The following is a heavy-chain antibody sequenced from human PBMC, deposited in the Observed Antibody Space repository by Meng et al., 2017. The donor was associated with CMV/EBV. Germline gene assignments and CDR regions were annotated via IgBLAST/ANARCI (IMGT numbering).Heavy chain of an antibody. V-gene: IGHV3-74*01. CDR1: GFTFSSYW. J-gene: IGHJ6*02. CDR3: AREAAETYYYYGMDV. D-gene: IGHD6-13*01. CDR2: INSDGSST. Sequence: GGSLRLSCAASGFTFSSYWMHWVRQAPGKGLVWVSRINSDGSSTSYADSVKGRFTISRDSAKNTLYLQMNSLRAEDTAVYYCAREAAETYYYYGMDVWGQGTTVTVSS.